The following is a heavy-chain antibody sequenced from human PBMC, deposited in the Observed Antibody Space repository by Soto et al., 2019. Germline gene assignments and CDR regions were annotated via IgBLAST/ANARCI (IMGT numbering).Heavy chain of an antibody. V-gene: IGHV1-46*01. CDR1: GYTFTSYY. D-gene: IGHD6-6*01. CDR3: AREHPREYSSSPTLAY. J-gene: IGHJ4*02. CDR2: INPSGGST. Sequence: ASVKVSCKASGYTFTSYYMHWVRQAPGQGLEWMGIINPSGGSTSYAQKFQGRVTMTRDTSTSTVYMELSSLRSEDTAVYYCAREHPREYSSSPTLAYWGQGTLVTVSS.